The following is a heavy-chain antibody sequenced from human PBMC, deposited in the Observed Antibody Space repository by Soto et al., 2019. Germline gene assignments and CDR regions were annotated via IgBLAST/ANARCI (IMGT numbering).Heavy chain of an antibody. D-gene: IGHD5-12*01. V-gene: IGHV3-23*01. Sequence: GGSLRLSCAASGFTFSNYAMSWVRQAPGKGLEWVSAISSSCGSTCYADSVKGRFTISRGNSKNTLYLQMNSLRAEDTAIYYCAKDTRAVATLDYWGQGTLVTVSS. CDR1: GFTFSNYA. CDR2: ISSSCGST. J-gene: IGHJ4*02. CDR3: AKDTRAVATLDY.